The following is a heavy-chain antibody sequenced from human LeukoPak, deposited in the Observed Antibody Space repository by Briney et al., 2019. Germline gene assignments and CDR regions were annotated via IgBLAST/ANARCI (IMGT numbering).Heavy chain of an antibody. CDR2: MNPRNGNT. Sequence: GASVKVSCKASGFTFTNYDINWVRQATGQGLEWIGWMNPRNGNTGYAQKFQGRVTMTRDTSISTAYMELRSLRSEDTAVYYCVRDGEGVAISVNYWFDPWGQGTLVTV. D-gene: IGHD3-10*01. J-gene: IGHJ5*02. CDR1: GFTFTNYD. V-gene: IGHV1-8*01. CDR3: VRDGEGVAISVNYWFDP.